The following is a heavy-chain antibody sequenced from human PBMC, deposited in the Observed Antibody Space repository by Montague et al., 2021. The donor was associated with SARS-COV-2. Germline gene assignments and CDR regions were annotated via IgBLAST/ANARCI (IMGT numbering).Heavy chain of an antibody. CDR3: AKDSYYYGLGYGMDV. Sequence: SLRLSCAAPGFTFSNSAMNWVRQAPGKGLEWVSGSSGSDGGTHYADSVKGQFTISRDNSKNVLYLQMNSLRAEDTALYYCAKDSYYYGLGYGMDVWGQGTTVTVSS. V-gene: IGHV3-23*01. J-gene: IGHJ6*02. CDR2: SSGSDGGT. CDR1: GFTFSNSA. D-gene: IGHD3-10*01.